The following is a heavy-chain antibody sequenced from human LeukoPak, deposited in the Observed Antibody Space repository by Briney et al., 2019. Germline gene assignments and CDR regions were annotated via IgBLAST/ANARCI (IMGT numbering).Heavy chain of an antibody. CDR1: GYTFTGYC. CDR3: ARDLVFGGGYDSLFDY. J-gene: IGHJ4*02. CDR2: INPNSGGT. D-gene: IGHD5-12*01. V-gene: IGHV1-2*02. Sequence: ASVKVSCKASGYTFTGYCMHWVRQAPGQGLEWMGWINPNSGGTNYAQKFQGRVTMTRDTSISTAYMELSRLRSDDTAVYYCARDLVFGGGYDSLFDYWGQGTLVTVSS.